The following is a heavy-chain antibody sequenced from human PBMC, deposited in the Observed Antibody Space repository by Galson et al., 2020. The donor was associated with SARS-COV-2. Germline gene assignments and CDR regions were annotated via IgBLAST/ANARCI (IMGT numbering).Heavy chain of an antibody. CDR2: ISAYNGNT. J-gene: IGHJ4*02. CDR1: GYTFTSYG. CDR3: ARESSGSKRAMEYYFDY. Sequence: GESLKISCKASGYTFTSYGISWVRQAPGQGLEWMGWISAYNGNTNYAQKLQGRVTMTTDTSTSTAYMELRSLRSDDTAVYYCARESSGSKRAMEYYFDYWGQGTLVTVSS. V-gene: IGHV1-18*04. D-gene: IGHD1-26*01.